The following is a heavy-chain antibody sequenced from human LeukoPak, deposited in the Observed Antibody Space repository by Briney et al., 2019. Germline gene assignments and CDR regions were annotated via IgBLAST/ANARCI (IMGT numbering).Heavy chain of an antibody. Sequence: PSETLSLTCTVSGGSISSSDYFWGWVRQSPDRGLEWIGSVYYSGNTYYNPSLQSRVALSVDTSQNQFSLKLSSVTPADTAVYYCAREGTFGNYYGLDVWGQGTTVTVSS. CDR3: AREGTFGNYYGLDV. D-gene: IGHD3-16*01. CDR2: VYYSGNT. V-gene: IGHV4-39*07. CDR1: GGSISSSDYF. J-gene: IGHJ6*02.